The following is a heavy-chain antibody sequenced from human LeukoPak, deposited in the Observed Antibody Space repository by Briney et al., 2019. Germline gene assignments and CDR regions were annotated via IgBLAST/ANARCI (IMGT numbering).Heavy chain of an antibody. D-gene: IGHD6-19*01. CDR2: IYYSGST. CDR1: GGSISSYY. V-gene: IGHV4-4*07. CDR3: ARDNGSGWYLGWFDP. Sequence: SETLSLTCTVSGGSISSYYWSWIRQPAGKGLEWIGSIYYSGSTYYNPSLKSRVTISVDTSKNQFSLKLGSVTAAGTAVYYCARDNGSGWYLGWFDPWGQGTLVTVSS. J-gene: IGHJ5*02.